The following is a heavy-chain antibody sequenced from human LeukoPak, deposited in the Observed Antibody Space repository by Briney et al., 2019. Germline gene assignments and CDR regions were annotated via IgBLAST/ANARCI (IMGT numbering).Heavy chain of an antibody. CDR2: ITSISIYK. J-gene: IGHJ4*02. CDR1: GFTFSRYT. V-gene: IGHV3-21*04. Sequence: GGSLRLSCAASGFTFSRYTMNWVRQAPGKGLEWVSSITSISIYKYHADSLKGRFTISRDNAKNSLYLHMNSLTVEDTAVYYCSRDPRHNDYWGQGTLVTVSS. CDR3: SRDPRHNDY.